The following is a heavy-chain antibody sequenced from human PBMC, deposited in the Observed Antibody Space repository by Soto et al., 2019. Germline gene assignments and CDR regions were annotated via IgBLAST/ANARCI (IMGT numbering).Heavy chain of an antibody. D-gene: IGHD3-10*01. V-gene: IGHV3-11*01. CDR3: ARDLQGSYFPLGDY. Sequence: QIQLVESGGGLVKAGGSLRLSCAASGFTFSDYYMSWIHQAPGKGLEWVASISSDASFINYGDSVKGRFTISRDNAKKSLYLHINSLRAEDTAVYYCARDLQGSYFPLGDYWGQGTLLTVSS. CDR2: ISSDASFI. J-gene: IGHJ4*02. CDR1: GFTFSDYY.